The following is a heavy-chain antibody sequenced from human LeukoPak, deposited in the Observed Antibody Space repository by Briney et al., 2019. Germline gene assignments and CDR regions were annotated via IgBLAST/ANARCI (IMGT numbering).Heavy chain of an antibody. Sequence: SETLSLTCTVSGGSISSYYWSWIRQPPGKGLEWIGYVFYSGSTNYNPSLKSRVTISVDTSKNQFSLKLSSVTAADTAVYFCAREDYYNSGGYYLDYWGQGTLVTVSS. D-gene: IGHD3-22*01. J-gene: IGHJ4*02. CDR2: VFYSGST. V-gene: IGHV4-59*08. CDR3: AREDYYNSGGYYLDY. CDR1: GGSISSYY.